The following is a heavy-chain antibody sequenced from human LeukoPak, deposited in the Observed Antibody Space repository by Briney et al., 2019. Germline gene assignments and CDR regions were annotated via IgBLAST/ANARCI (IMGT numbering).Heavy chain of an antibody. J-gene: IGHJ6*03. CDR3: ARAPMTTVTGRYYYYYMDV. D-gene: IGHD4-17*01. CDR1: GGSISSHY. CDR2: IYYSGST. V-gene: IGHV4-59*11. Sequence: PSETLSLTCTVSGGSISSHYWSWIRQPPGKGLEWIGYIYYSGSTNHNPSLKSRVTISVDTSKNQFSLKLSSVTAADTAVYYCARAPMTTVTGRYYYYYMDVWGKGTTVTVSS.